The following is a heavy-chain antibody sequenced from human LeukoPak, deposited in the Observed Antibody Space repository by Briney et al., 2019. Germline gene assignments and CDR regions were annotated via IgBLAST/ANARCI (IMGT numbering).Heavy chain of an antibody. V-gene: IGHV1-46*01. D-gene: IGHD4-17*01. CDR2: INPSGGST. CDR3: ARDYPVAVYGMDV. Sequence: ASVKVYCKASGYTFTSYYMHWVRQDPGQGLEWMGIINPSGGSTSYAQKFQGRVTMTRDTSTSTVYMELSSLRSEDTAVYYCARDYPVAVYGMDVWGQGTTVTVSS. CDR1: GYTFTSYY. J-gene: IGHJ6*02.